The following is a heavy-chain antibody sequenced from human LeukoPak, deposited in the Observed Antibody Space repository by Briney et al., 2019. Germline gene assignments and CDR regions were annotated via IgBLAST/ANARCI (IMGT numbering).Heavy chain of an antibody. CDR2: IYWNDDK. CDR3: AHGTTVHGGNWFDP. J-gene: IGHJ5*02. Sequence: TLSLTCTVSGGSISSYSWSWIRQPPGKALEWLALIYWNDDKRYSPSLKSRLTITKDTSKNQVVLTMTNMDPVDTATYYCAHGTTVHGGNWFDPWGQGTLVTVSS. V-gene: IGHV2-5*08. CDR1: GGSISSYSW. D-gene: IGHD4-17*01.